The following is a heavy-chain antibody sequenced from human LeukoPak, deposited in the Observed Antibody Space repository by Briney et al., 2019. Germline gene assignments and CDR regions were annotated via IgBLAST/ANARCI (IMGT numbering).Heavy chain of an antibody. Sequence: PGGSLRLSYAASGFTFSSYAMSWVRQAPGKGLEWVSAISGSGGSTYYADSVKGRFTISRDNSKNTLYLQMNSLRAEDTAVYYCATFDSSGYYPNYYFDYWGQGTLVTVSS. J-gene: IGHJ4*02. CDR2: ISGSGGST. V-gene: IGHV3-23*01. CDR1: GFTFSSYA. CDR3: ATFDSSGYYPNYYFDY. D-gene: IGHD3-22*01.